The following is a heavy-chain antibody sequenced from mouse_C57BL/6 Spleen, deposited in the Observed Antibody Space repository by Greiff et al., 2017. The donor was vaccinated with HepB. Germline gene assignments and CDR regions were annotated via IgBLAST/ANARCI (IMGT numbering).Heavy chain of an antibody. D-gene: IGHD4-1*01. Sequence: EVHLVESGGGLVKPGGSLKLSCAASGFTFSSYAMSWVRQTPEKRLEWVATISDGGSYTYYPDNVKGRFTISRDNAKNNLYLQMSDLKSEDTAMYYWASPLGREDWFAYWGQGTLVTVSA. CDR2: ISDGGSYT. J-gene: IGHJ3*01. CDR1: GFTFSSYA. CDR3: ASPLGREDWFAY. V-gene: IGHV5-4*01.